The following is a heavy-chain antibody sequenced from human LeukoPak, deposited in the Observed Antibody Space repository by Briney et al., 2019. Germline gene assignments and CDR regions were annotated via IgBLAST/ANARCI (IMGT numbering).Heavy chain of an antibody. CDR2: IKHDGSEN. Sequence: GGSLRLSCAASGFTFETYWMNWVRQAPGKGLEWVANIKHDGSENDYVDSVRGRFTISRDNAKKSLYLQMHSLRPEDTAVYYSARDGGDSPLDLRYWGPGTLVTVSS. CDR3: ARDGGDSPLDLRY. D-gene: IGHD2-21*02. CDR1: GFTFETYW. V-gene: IGHV3-7*04. J-gene: IGHJ4*02.